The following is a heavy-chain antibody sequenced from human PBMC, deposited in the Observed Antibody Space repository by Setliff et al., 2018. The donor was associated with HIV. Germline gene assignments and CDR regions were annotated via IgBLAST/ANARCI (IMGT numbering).Heavy chain of an antibody. D-gene: IGHD2-2*01. CDR2: VYYTGTS. CDR3: ARGESTTWDLAEYFQH. CDR1: GVSVSSGGYY. V-gene: IGHV4-31*03. Sequence: PSETLSLTCTVSGVSVSSGGYYWSWIRQHPGKGLEWIGYVYYTGTSYFNPSLKSRITISVDTSKNHFSLKLGFVTAADTAVYSCARGESTTWDLAEYFQHWGHGTLVTVSS. J-gene: IGHJ1*01.